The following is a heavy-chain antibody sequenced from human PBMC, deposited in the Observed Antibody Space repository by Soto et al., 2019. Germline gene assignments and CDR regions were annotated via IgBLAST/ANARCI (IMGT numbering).Heavy chain of an antibody. J-gene: IGHJ4*02. V-gene: IGHV1-3*01. CDR1: GYTVTCYA. D-gene: IGHD3-22*01. CDR3: ARKDALCDSRALDY. Sequence: ASVKVSCKASGYTVTCYAIHWVRQAPGQRLEWMGWIHPDNGNTKYSQSWQGRVTITRARSPSTADMELGSLKAEDTAVYFCARKDALCDSRALDYRGQGTLVTVSS. CDR2: IHPDNGNT.